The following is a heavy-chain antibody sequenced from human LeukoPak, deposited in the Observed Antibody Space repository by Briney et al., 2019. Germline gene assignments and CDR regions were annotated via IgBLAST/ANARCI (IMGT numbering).Heavy chain of an antibody. J-gene: IGHJ6*03. CDR3: ARTLEKVGYMDV. CDR2: IYYSGST. V-gene: IGHV4-59*01. D-gene: IGHD5-12*01. CDR1: GGSISSYY. Sequence: PSETLSLTCTVSGGSISSYYWSWIRQPPGKGLEWIGYIYYSGSTNYNPSLKSRVTISVDTSKNQFSLKLSSVTAADTAVYYCARTLEKVGYMDVWGKGTTVTVSS.